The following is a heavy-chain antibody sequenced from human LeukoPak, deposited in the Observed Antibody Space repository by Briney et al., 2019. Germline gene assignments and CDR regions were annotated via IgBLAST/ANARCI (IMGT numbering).Heavy chain of an antibody. CDR3: ARSRIEMATISPADY. Sequence: SETLSLTCTVSGGSISSGSYYWSWIRQPAGKGLEWIGYIFYTGTTNYNPSLKSRVTISVDTSNEQFSLKLTSVTAADSAVYYCARSRIEMATISPADYWGQGTLVTVSS. V-gene: IGHV4-61*10. J-gene: IGHJ4*02. D-gene: IGHD5-24*01. CDR1: GGSISSGSYY. CDR2: IFYTGTT.